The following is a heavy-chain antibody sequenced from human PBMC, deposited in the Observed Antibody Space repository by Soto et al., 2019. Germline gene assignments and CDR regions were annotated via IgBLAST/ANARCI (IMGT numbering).Heavy chain of an antibody. Sequence: PASGFTFSDYWMSWVRQAPGKGLEWVANIKKDGSAKTYVDSVKGRFTISRDTAKDSVYLQMNSLRAEDSAVYYCARDWPGDSGYGGFDYWGQGTLVTVSS. V-gene: IGHV3-7*04. J-gene: IGHJ4*02. CDR3: ARDWPGDSGYGGFDY. CDR2: IKKDGSAK. D-gene: IGHD5-12*01. CDR1: GFTFSDYW.